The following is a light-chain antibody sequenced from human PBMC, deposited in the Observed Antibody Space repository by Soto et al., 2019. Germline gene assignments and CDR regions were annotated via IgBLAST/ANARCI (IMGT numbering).Light chain of an antibody. J-gene: IGLJ2*01. CDR1: SSNIGAGYD. CDR2: GNS. Sequence: QAVLTQPPSVSGAPGQRVIISCTGSSSNIGAGYDVHWYQQFPGTAPKLLIHGNSNRPSGVPDRFSGSKSGTSASLAITGLQAEDEADYYCQSYDSSLSAVVFGGGTKLTVL. CDR3: QSYDSSLSAVV. V-gene: IGLV1-40*01.